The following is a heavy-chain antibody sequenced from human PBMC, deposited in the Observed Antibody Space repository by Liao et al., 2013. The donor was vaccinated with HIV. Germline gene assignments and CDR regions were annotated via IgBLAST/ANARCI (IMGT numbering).Heavy chain of an antibody. V-gene: IGHV4-4*07. D-gene: IGHD3-9*01. CDR1: TDSFNDYY. Sequence: QVQLQESGPGLVKPSETLSLTCTVSTDSFNDYYWTWIRQPAGKGLEWIGRIFSSGATDYNPSLESRVSISVDTSKKEIHLRLTSVTASDTALYYCVRGRSLFRHWGQGTLVIVSS. CDR3: VRGRSLFRH. CDR2: IFSSGAT. J-gene: IGHJ4*02.